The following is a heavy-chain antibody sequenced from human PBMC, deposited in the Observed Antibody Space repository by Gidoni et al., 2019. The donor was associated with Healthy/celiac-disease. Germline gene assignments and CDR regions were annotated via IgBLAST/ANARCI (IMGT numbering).Heavy chain of an antibody. CDR3: ARDNGDYSFDY. J-gene: IGHJ4*02. D-gene: IGHD4-17*01. V-gene: IGHV4-38-2*02. CDR2: IYHSGST. CDR1: GYSISSGYY. Sequence: QVPLQESGPGLVKPSETLSLTCAVSGYSISSGYYWGWIRQPPGKGLEWIGSIYHSGSTYSNPSLTSRVTISVDTSKNQFSLKLSSVTAADTAVYYCARDNGDYSFDYWGQGTLVTVSS.